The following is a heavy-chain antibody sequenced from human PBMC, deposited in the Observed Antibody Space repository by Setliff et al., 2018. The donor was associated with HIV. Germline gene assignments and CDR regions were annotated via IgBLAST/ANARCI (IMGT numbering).Heavy chain of an antibody. CDR2: ITPIFGTP. V-gene: IGHV1-69*13. CDR1: GGTFSRNA. J-gene: IGHJ6*03. Sequence: SVKVSCKASGGTFSRNAISWVRQAPGQGLEWIGGITPIFGTPKYAQKFQGRVTITADESRSTAYLELSSLRSEDTAVYYCATAGEMATIGYSYYYMGVWGKGTTVTDSS. D-gene: IGHD3-10*01. CDR3: ATAGEMATIGYSYYYMGV.